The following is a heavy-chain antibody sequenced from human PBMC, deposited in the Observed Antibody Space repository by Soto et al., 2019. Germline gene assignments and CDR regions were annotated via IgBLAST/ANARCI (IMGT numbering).Heavy chain of an antibody. D-gene: IGHD3-3*01. CDR3: AKGSGYYRGDYYYYLDV. V-gene: IGHV3-23*01. CDR2: ISGSGGST. J-gene: IGHJ6*03. CDR1: GFTFSSYA. Sequence: GGSLRLSCAASGFTFSSYAMSWVRQAPGKGLEWVSAISGSGGSTYYADSVKGRFTISTDNAKNTLYLQMNSLRAEDTAVYYCAKGSGYYRGDYYYYLDVWGKGTTVTVSS.